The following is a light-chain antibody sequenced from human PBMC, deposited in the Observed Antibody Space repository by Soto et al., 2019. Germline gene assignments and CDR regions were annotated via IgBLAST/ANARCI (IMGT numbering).Light chain of an antibody. CDR1: QNVGIY. J-gene: IGKJ1*01. Sequence: DIQMTQSPSSLSASVGDGITITCRASQNVGIYLSWYQQKPGKAPNLLIYSSSTLQSGVPSRFSGSGSGTDFTLTISSLQPEDFATYYCQQSFSSRWTFGQGTKVDIK. V-gene: IGKV1-39*01. CDR2: SSS. CDR3: QQSFSSRWT.